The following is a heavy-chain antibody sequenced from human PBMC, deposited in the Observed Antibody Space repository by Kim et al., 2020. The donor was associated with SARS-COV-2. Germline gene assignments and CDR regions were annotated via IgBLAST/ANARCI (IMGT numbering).Heavy chain of an antibody. CDR2: INWNGGST. CDR3: ASEGGSYLRYNWFDP. V-gene: IGHV3-20*04. D-gene: IGHD1-26*01. J-gene: IGHJ5*02. CDR1: GFTFGDYG. Sequence: GGSLRLSCAASGFTFGDYGMSWVRQAPGKGLEWVSGINWNGGSTGYADSVKGRFTISRDNAKNSLYLQMNSLRAEDTALYYCASEGGSYLRYNWFDPWGQGTLVTVSS.